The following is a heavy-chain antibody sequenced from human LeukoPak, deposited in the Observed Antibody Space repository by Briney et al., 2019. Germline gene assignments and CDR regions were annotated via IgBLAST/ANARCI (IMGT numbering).Heavy chain of an antibody. J-gene: IGHJ5*02. CDR1: GGSFSGYY. V-gene: IGHV4-34*01. CDR3: AGRSGVSLIDT. Sequence: SETLSLTCAVYGGSFSGYYWSWIRQPPGKGLEWIGEINHSGSTNYNPSLKSRVNISVDTSKNQFSLKLSSVTAADTAVYYCAGRSGVSLIDTWGQGTLVTVSS. CDR2: INHSGST. D-gene: IGHD3-10*01.